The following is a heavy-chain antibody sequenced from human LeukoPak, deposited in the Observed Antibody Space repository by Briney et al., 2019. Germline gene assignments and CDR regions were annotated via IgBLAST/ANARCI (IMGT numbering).Heavy chain of an antibody. V-gene: IGHV3-23*01. CDR3: AKYSGYEYYYHYYMDV. J-gene: IGHJ6*03. D-gene: IGHD5-12*01. CDR1: GFTFSSYA. Sequence: GGSLRLSCAASGFTFSSYAMSWVRQAPGKGLEWVSAISGSGGSTYYADSVKGRFTISRDNSKNTLYLQINSLRAEDTAVYYCAKYSGYEYYYHYYMDVWGKGTTVTISS. CDR2: ISGSGGST.